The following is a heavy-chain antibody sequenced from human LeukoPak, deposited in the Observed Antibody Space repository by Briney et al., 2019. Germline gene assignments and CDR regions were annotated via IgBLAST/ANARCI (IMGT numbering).Heavy chain of an antibody. CDR3: AKRGLVAAAGRFLGY. Sequence: PGGSLTLTCTASGVTISSYSMNWVRQPPGQGLEWVSYVSSSNSTIYYADSVKRRFTITRDNAENSLYLQMHSLRAEDTAVDYCAKRGLVAAAGRFLGYWGQGALVTVPS. CDR1: GVTISSYS. V-gene: IGHV3-48*04. J-gene: IGHJ4*02. D-gene: IGHD6-13*01. CDR2: VSSSNSTI.